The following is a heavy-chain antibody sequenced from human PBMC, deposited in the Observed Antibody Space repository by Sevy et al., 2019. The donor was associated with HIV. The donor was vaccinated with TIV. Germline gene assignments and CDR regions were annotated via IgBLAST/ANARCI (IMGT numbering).Heavy chain of an antibody. Sequence: SETLSLTCTVSGGSISNSDSYWGWIRQPPGKGLGWIGSIYHSGSTYYNPSLKSRVTLSVDTSKNQFSLKVNSVTAADTALYYCARRRVEDYYGSGTPPLVNGPFDIWGQGTMVTVSS. CDR2: IYHSGST. D-gene: IGHD3-10*01. CDR1: GGSISNSDSY. CDR3: ARRRVEDYYGSGTPPLVNGPFDI. V-gene: IGHV4-39*01. J-gene: IGHJ3*02.